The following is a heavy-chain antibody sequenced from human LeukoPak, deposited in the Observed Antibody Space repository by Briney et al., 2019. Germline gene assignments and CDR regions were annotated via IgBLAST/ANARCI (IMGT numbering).Heavy chain of an antibody. J-gene: IGHJ3*02. CDR3: ARDCSSNSCYGGAFDI. CDR1: GFSFTSYS. CDR2: ISSSSGYI. D-gene: IGHD2-2*01. V-gene: IGHV3-21*01. Sequence: GGSLRLSCAASGFSFTSYSVTWVRQAPGKGLEWVSSISSSSGYIYYADSLKGRFTISRDNAKNSLYLQMNSLRAEDTAVYYRARDCSSNSCYGGAFDIWGQGTMVTVSS.